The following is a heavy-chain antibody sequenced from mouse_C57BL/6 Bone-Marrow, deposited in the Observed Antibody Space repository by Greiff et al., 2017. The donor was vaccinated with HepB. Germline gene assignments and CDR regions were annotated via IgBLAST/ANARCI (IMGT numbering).Heavy chain of an antibody. D-gene: IGHD1-1*01. CDR1: GFSFNTYA. CDR2: IRSKSNNYAT. V-gene: IGHV10-1*01. Sequence: EVQVVESGGGLVQPKGSLKLSCAASGFSFNTYAMNWVRQAPGKGLEWVARIRSKSNNYATYYADSVKDRFTISRDDSESMLYLQMNNLKTEDTAMYYCVRQGVTTVVADYAMDYWGQGTSVTVSS. CDR3: VRQGVTTVVADYAMDY. J-gene: IGHJ4*01.